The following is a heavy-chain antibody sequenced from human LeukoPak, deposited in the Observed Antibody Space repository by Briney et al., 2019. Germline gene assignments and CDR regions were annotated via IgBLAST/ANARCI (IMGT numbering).Heavy chain of an antibody. V-gene: IGHV3-30*02. CDR2: IQSDGSFK. Sequence: PGGSLRLSCAASGFTFSRHGVHWVRQAPGKGLEWVTFIQSDGSFKFYADSVKGRFTISRDNSKNTLYLQMNSLRPEDTAVYYCAKDDGNYYDSSGYYGYFDYWGQGTLVTVSS. CDR1: GFTFSRHG. CDR3: AKDDGNYYDSSGYYGYFDY. J-gene: IGHJ4*02. D-gene: IGHD3-22*01.